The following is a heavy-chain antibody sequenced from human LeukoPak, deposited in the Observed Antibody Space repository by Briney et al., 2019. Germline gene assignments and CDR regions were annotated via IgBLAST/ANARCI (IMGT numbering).Heavy chain of an antibody. CDR2: IYYSGST. V-gene: IGHV4-38-2*01. D-gene: IGHD6-19*01. J-gene: IGHJ4*02. CDR3: ARSSSGWYFSYYFDY. CDR1: GFSLTSGYY. Sequence: SETLSLTCDVLGFSLTSGYYWAWIRQPPGKGLEWIGSIYYSGSTYYNPSLKSRVTISVDTSKNQFSLKLSSVTAADTAVYYCARSSSGWYFSYYFDYWGQGTLVTVSS.